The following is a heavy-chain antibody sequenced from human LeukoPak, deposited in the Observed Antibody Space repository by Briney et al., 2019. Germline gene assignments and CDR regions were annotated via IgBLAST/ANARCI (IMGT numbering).Heavy chain of an antibody. J-gene: IGHJ4*02. D-gene: IGHD3/OR15-3a*01. Sequence: GGSLRLSCAASGFTFTNYPMIWVRQAPGRGLTWVSGISGSGGSTYYADSVKGRFTISRDNPRSTLYLQMSSLRAEDTAVYYCAKRSLDWFFDYWGQGTLVTVSS. CDR3: AKRSLDWFFDY. CDR1: GFTFTNYP. V-gene: IGHV3-23*01. CDR2: ISGSGGST.